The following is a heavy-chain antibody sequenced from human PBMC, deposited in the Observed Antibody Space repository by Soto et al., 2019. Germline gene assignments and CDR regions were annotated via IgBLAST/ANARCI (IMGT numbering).Heavy chain of an antibody. V-gene: IGHV1-2*02. J-gene: IGHJ4*02. Sequence: ASVKVSCKTSGYTFSDHYTHWVRQAPGQGLEWMGWINPNSGGTGYAEKFQGRFTISRDNAKNSLYLQMNSLRAEDTAVYYCARVLGELSPQFDYWGQGTLVTVSS. D-gene: IGHD3-16*02. CDR1: GYTFSDHY. CDR2: INPNSGGT. CDR3: ARVLGELSPQFDY.